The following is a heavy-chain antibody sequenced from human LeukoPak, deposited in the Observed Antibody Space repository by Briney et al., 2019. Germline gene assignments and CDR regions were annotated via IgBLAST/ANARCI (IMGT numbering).Heavy chain of an antibody. Sequence: SGGSLRLSCAASGFTFSSYAMSWVRQAPGKGLEWVSAISGSGGSTYYADSVKGRFTISRDNSKNTLYLQMNSLRAEDTAVYYCAKDGEGFYYYYYMDVWGKGTTVTVSS. CDR3: AKDGEGFYYYYYMDV. J-gene: IGHJ6*03. D-gene: IGHD7-27*01. V-gene: IGHV3-23*01. CDR1: GFTFSSYA. CDR2: ISGSGGST.